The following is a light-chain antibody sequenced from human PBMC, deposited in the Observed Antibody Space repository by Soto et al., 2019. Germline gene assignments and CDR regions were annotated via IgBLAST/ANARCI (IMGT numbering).Light chain of an antibody. CDR1: QSISSW. CDR2: DAS. CDR3: EQYNSYSS. J-gene: IGKJ4*01. V-gene: IGKV1-5*01. Sequence: DTQITQSPSTLPASVGDRVHITCRASQSISSWLAWYEQKPVKAPNLLIYDASRLESGVPSRFRGSGCGTEFALTVSSLQPDDFATYDCEQYNSYSSFGRVTKVDIK.